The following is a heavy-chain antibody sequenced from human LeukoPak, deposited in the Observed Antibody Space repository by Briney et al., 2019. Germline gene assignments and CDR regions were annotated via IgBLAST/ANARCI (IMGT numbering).Heavy chain of an antibody. CDR1: GFTVSSNY. D-gene: IGHD3-22*01. J-gene: IGHJ4*02. CDR3: ARAHDRGYYYGFDY. CDR2: TYSAGNT. V-gene: IGHV3-66*01. Sequence: PGGSLRLSCAASGFTVSSNYMSWVRQAPGKGLEWVSVTYSAGNTYYADSVQGRFTMSRENPENTLYLQMNSMRAEDTAVYYCARAHDRGYYYGFDYWGQGTLVTVSS.